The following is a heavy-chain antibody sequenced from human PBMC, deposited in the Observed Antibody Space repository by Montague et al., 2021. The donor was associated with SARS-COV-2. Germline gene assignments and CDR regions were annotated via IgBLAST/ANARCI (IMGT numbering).Heavy chain of an antibody. J-gene: IGHJ4*02. Sequence: SETLSLTCTVSGGSISSSSYCWGWIRQPPGKGLEWIGCIYYSGSTYYNPSLKSRVTISVDTSKNQFSLKLSSVTAADTAVYYCARREDYYGSGSYPNWAQGTLVTVSS. CDR2: IYYSGST. D-gene: IGHD3-10*01. CDR1: GGSISSSSYC. CDR3: ARREDYYGSGSYPN. V-gene: IGHV4-39*01.